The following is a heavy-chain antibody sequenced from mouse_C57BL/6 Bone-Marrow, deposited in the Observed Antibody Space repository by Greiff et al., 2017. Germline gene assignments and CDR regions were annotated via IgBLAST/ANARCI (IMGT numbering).Heavy chain of an antibody. CDR2: INYDGSST. CDR1: GFTFSDYY. CDR3: ARDLRGRLDY. Sequence: VQLVESEGGLVQPGSSMKLSCTASGFTFSDYYMAWVRQVPAKGLEWVANINYDGSSTNYLASFKSRFIISRDNAKNNQYLQMSRLKSEDTATYYCARDLRGRLDYWGQGTTLTVSS. J-gene: IGHJ2*01. D-gene: IGHD1-1*01. V-gene: IGHV5-16*01.